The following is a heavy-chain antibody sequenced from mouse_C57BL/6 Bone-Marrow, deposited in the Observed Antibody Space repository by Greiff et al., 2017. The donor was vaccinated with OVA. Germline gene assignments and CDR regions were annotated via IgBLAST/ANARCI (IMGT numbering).Heavy chain of an antibody. CDR3: SGGDSSGYGY. CDR1: GYTFTSYW. V-gene: IGHV1-61*01. D-gene: IGHD3-2*02. Sequence: QVQLQQPGAELVRPGSSVKLSCKASGYTFTSYWMDWVKQRPGQGLEWIGNIYPSDSETHYNQKFKDKATLAVDKSSSTAYLQLRSLTSEDSAVYYCSGGDSSGYGYWGKGATLTVAS. J-gene: IGHJ2*01. CDR2: IYPSDSET.